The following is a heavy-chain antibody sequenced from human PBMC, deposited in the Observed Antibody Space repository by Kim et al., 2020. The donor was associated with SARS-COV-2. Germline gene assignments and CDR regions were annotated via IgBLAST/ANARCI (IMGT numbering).Heavy chain of an antibody. J-gene: IGHJ5*02. CDR2: IKSKTDGGTT. V-gene: IGHV3-15*01. CDR1: GFTFSNAW. Sequence: GGSLRLSCAASGFTFSNAWMSWVRQAPGKGLEWVGRIKSKTDGGTTDYAAPVKGRFTISRDDSKNTLYLQMNSLKTEDTAVYYCTTGGHGEDYGDVVWFDPWGQGTLVTVSS. CDR3: TTGGHGEDYGDVVWFDP. D-gene: IGHD4-17*01.